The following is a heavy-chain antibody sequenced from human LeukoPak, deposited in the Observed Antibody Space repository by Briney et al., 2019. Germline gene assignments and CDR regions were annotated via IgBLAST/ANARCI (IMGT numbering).Heavy chain of an antibody. CDR3: ARDNYSYRLDL. Sequence: GGSLRLSCAASGLSFSNYAMYWVRQAPGKGPEWVSGIDGSGGNIFYTDSVKGRFIISRDNSKNTLYLDMNSLRAEDTAIYYCARDNYSYRLDLWGQGTLVTVSS. V-gene: IGHV3-23*01. CDR1: GLSFSNYA. D-gene: IGHD2-21*01. CDR2: IDGSGGNI. J-gene: IGHJ5*02.